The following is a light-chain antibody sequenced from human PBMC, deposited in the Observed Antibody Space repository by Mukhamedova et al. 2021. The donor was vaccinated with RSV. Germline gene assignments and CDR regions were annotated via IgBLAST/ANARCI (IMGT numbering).Light chain of an antibody. Sequence: WYQRRVHGKVPNLLIHLASTLQSGVPSRFSGSGSGTEFTLTISGLQPEDVATYYCQKYDSVPLTFGGGTKVEIK. V-gene: IGKV1-27*01. CDR2: LAS. CDR3: QKYDSVPLT. J-gene: IGKJ4*01.